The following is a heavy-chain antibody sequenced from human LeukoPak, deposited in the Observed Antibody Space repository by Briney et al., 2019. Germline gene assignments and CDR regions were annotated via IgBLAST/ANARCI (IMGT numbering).Heavy chain of an antibody. J-gene: IGHJ2*01. CDR3: ARETDDILTRGWYFDL. CDR1: GFTFSRSD. D-gene: IGHD3-9*01. CDR2: IGSGGDT. Sequence: GGSLRLSCAASGFTFSRSDMHWVRQATGKGLEWVSAIGSGGDTYYPGSVKGRFTISRENAKNSLYLQMNSLRADDTAVYYCARETDDILTRGWYFDLWGRGTLVTVSS. V-gene: IGHV3-13*01.